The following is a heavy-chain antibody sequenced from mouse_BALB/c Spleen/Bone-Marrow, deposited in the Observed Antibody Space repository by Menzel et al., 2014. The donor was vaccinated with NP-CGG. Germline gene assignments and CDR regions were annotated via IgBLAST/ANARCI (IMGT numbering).Heavy chain of an antibody. CDR2: ISSGGSYT. D-gene: IGHD3-2*01. CDR1: GFTFSSYT. Sequence: EVHLVESGGGLVKPGGSLKLSCAASGFTFSSYTMSWVRQTPEKRLEWVATISSGGSYTYYPDSVKGRFTISRDNAKNTLYLQMSSLKSEDTAMYYCTRDMTTARAPWYFDVWGAGTTVTVSS. CDR3: TRDMTTARAPWYFDV. V-gene: IGHV5-6-4*01. J-gene: IGHJ1*01.